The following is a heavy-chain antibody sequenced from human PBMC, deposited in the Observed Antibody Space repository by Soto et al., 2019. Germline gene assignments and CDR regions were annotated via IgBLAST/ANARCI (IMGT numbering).Heavy chain of an antibody. J-gene: IGHJ4*02. CDR1: GGSFNANY. CDR3: ASARWDY. Sequence: ASETLSLTCAVSGGSFNANYWTWIRQPPGKGLEWIGEIFHSGNTNYNPSLNSRVTISIDTSRNQFSLKLSSVTAADTAIYYCASARWDYWGQGTLVTVSS. CDR2: IFHSGNT. D-gene: IGHD6-6*01. V-gene: IGHV4-34*12.